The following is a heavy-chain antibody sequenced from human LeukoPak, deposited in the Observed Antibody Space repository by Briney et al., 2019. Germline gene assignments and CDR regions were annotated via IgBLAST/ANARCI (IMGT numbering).Heavy chain of an antibody. J-gene: IGHJ4*02. CDR3: ARYSSSWYTPKNYFDY. Sequence: GGSLRLSCAASGFTFSSYEMNWVRQAPGKGLEWVSSISSSSSYIYYADSVKGRFTISRDNAKNSLYLQMNSLRAEDTAVYYCARYSSSWYTPKNYFDYWGQGTLVTVSS. V-gene: IGHV3-21*01. CDR2: ISSSSSYI. CDR1: GFTFSSYE. D-gene: IGHD6-13*01.